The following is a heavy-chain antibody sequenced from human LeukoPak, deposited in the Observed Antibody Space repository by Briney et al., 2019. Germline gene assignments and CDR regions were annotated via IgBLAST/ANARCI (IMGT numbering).Heavy chain of an antibody. CDR1: GGSISSYY. J-gene: IGHJ4*02. V-gene: IGHV4-4*07. CDR2: IYTSEST. D-gene: IGHD3-10*01. CDR3: ARESYYGSGSYYNPFDY. Sequence: PSETLSLTCTVSGGSISSYYWSWIRQPAGKGLEWIGRIYTSESTNYNPSLKSRVTMSVDTSKNQFSLKLSSVTAADTAVYYCARESYYGSGSYYNPFDYWGQGTLVTVSS.